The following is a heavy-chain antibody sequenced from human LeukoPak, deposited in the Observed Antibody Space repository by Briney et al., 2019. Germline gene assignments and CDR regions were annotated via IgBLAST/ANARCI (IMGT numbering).Heavy chain of an antibody. J-gene: IGHJ3*02. D-gene: IGHD3-22*01. CDR1: GFTFSSYG. V-gene: IGHV3-9*01. Sequence: PGGSLRLSCAASGFTFSSYGMHWVRQAPGKGLEGVSGISWNSGSIGYADSVKGRFTISRDNAKNSLYLQMNSLRAEDTALYYCAKDIRGGSGYLDAFDIWGQGTMVTVSS. CDR2: ISWNSGSI. CDR3: AKDIRGGSGYLDAFDI.